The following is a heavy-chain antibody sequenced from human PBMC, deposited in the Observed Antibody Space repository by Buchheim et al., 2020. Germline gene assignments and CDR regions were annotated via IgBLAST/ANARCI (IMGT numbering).Heavy chain of an antibody. CDR2: ISSSITTI. D-gene: IGHD6-25*01. CDR3: ARDRLGGGF. Sequence: EIQLVESGGDLVQPGGSLRLSCAASGFTFSSYAMNWVRQGPGKGLEWIAYISSSITTIYYADSVEGRFTVSRDNDRNSFYLQMDSLRDEDTAVYYCARDRLGGGFWGQGTL. CDR1: GFTFSSYA. V-gene: IGHV3-48*02. J-gene: IGHJ4*02.